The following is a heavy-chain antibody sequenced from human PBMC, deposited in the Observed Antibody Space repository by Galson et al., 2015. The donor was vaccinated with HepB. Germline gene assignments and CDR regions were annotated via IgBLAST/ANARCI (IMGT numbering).Heavy chain of an antibody. CDR3: ARDLRYCSGGSCYMAVPYGMDV. D-gene: IGHD2-15*01. CDR1: GFTFSSYG. CDR2: IWYDGSNK. J-gene: IGHJ6*02. Sequence: SLRLSCAVSGFTFSSYGMHWVRQAPGKGLEWVADIWYDGSNKSYADSVKGRFTISRDNSKNTLYLQMNSLRAEDTDVYYCARDLRYCSGGSCYMAVPYGMDVWCQGTTVTVSS. V-gene: IGHV3-33*01.